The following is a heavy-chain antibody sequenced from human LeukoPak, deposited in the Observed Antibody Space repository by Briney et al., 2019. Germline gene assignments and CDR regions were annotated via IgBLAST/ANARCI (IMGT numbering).Heavy chain of an antibody. V-gene: IGHV1-24*01. CDR3: ATRYYYDSSGCSKKGFDP. J-gene: IGHJ5*02. CDR1: GYTLTELS. Sequence: ASVKVSCKVSGYTLTELSMHWVRQAPGKGLEWMGGFDPEDGETIYAQKFQGRVTMTEDTSTDTAYMELSSLRSEDTAVYYCATRYYYDSSGCSKKGFDPWGQGTLVTVSS. D-gene: IGHD3-22*01. CDR2: FDPEDGET.